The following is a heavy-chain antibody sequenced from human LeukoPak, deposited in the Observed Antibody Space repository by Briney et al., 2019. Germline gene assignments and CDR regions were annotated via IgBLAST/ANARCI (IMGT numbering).Heavy chain of an antibody. CDR2: IYYSGST. D-gene: IGHD6-13*01. V-gene: IGHV4-59*01. CDR3: ATTYSSSWYGVADY. CDR1: GGSISSYY. J-gene: IGHJ4*02. Sequence: SETLSLTCTDSGGSISSYYWSWLRQPPGKELEWIGYIYYSGSTNYNPSLKSRVTISVDTSKNQFSLKLSSVTAADTAVYYCATTYSSSWYGVADYWGQGTLVTVSS.